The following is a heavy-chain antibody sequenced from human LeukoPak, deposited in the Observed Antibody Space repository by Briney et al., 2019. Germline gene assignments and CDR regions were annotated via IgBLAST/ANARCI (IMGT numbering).Heavy chain of an antibody. CDR3: ARDVGGDRSAFDI. CDR1: GFTFSRYG. CDR2: IWYDVSNK. V-gene: IGHV3-33*01. D-gene: IGHD2-21*01. J-gene: IGHJ3*02. Sequence: PGGSLRLSCAASGFTFSRYGMHWVRQAPGKGLEWLAVIWYDVSNKCYADSVKGRFTISRDNFNNTLYLQMNSLRAEDTAVYYCARDVGGDRSAFDIWGQGTKVTVSS.